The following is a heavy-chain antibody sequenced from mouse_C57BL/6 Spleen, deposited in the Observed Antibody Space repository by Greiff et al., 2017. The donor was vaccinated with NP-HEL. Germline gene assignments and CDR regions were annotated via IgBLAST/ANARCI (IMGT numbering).Heavy chain of an antibody. J-gene: IGHJ2*01. CDR2: ISSGGSYA. CDR3: ARPNFYFDY. Sequence: DVMLVESGGDLVKPGGSLKLSCAASGFTFSSYGMSWVRQTPDQRLEWVATISSGGSYAYYPDSVKGRFTISRDNAKNTLYLQMSSLKSEDTAMYYCARPNFYFDYWGQGTTLTVSS. D-gene: IGHD4-1*01. CDR1: GFTFSSYG. V-gene: IGHV5-6*02.